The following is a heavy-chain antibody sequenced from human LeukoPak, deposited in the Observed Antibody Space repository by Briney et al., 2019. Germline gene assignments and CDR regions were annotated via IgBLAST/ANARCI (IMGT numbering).Heavy chain of an antibody. J-gene: IGHJ4*02. CDR1: GYSFTSYW. V-gene: IGHV5-10-1*01. CDR2: IDPTDSYT. Sequence: GESLKISCKGSGYSFTSYWISWVRQMPGKGLEWMGRIDPTDSYTYYSPSFQGHVTISADKSISTAYLQWSSLKPSDTAMYYCARPLDSSAYYPDYWGQGTLVTVSS. D-gene: IGHD3-22*01. CDR3: ARPLDSSAYYPDY.